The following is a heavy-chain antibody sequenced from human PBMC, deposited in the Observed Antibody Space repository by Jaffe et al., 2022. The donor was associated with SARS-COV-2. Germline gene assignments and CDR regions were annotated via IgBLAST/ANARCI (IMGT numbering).Heavy chain of an antibody. CDR1: GGSISSTSYY. D-gene: IGHD2-15*01. CDR3: ARLKTYSNWFDP. Sequence: QLQLQESGPGLVKPSETLSLTCIVSGGSISSTSYYWGWIRQPPGKGLEWIGIIYYSGNTYYNPSLKSRVTISVDTSKNQFSLKVSSVTAADTAFYFCARLKTYSNWFDPWGQGTLVTVSS. CDR2: IYYSGNT. V-gene: IGHV4-39*01. J-gene: IGHJ5*02.